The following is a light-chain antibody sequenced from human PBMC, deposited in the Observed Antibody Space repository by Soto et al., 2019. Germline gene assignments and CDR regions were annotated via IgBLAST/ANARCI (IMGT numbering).Light chain of an antibody. Sequence: QAVVTQPASVSGSPGQSITISCTGTSSDVGDYNYVSWYQQHPDKAPKLIIFEVSNRPSGVSNRFSGSKSGNTASLTISGLQAEDEADYYCTSYTSSSPVVFGGGTKLTVL. CDR3: TSYTSSSPVV. CDR1: SSDVGDYNY. CDR2: EVS. J-gene: IGLJ2*01. V-gene: IGLV2-14*01.